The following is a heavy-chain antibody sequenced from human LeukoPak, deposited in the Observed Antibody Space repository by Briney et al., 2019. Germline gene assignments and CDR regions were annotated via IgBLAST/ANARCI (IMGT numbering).Heavy chain of an antibody. Sequence: GGSLRLSCAASGFTFSSYSMNWVRQAPGKGLEWVSSISSSSSYIYYADSVKGRFTISRGNAKNSLYLQMNSLRAEDTAVYYCARAAYSSGWYAPSGPDYWGQGTLVTVSS. CDR2: ISSSSSYI. CDR1: GFTFSSYS. CDR3: ARAAYSSGWYAPSGPDY. V-gene: IGHV3-21*01. J-gene: IGHJ4*02. D-gene: IGHD6-19*01.